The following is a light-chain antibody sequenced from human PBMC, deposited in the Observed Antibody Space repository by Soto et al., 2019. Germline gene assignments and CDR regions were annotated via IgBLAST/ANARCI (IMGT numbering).Light chain of an antibody. CDR3: LQYDNSPRT. CDR2: GAS. Sequence: EIVLTQSPGTLSLSPGERATLSCRASQSVNSNYLAWYQQKPGQGPRLLMYGASSRATGIPDGFSGSGSGTDFTLTISRLAPEGFAVYYCLQYDNSPRTFGQGTKVESK. J-gene: IGKJ1*01. V-gene: IGKV3-20*01. CDR1: QSVNSNY.